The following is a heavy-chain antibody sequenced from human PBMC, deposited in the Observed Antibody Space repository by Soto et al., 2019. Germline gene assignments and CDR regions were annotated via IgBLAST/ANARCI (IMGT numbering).Heavy chain of an antibody. CDR3: ASPQISSDYCGGMDV. J-gene: IGHJ6*02. D-gene: IGHD4-17*01. CDR1: GYTFTSYY. V-gene: IGHV1-46*01. Sequence: QVQLVQSGAEVKKPGASVKVSCKASGYTFTSYYMHWVRQAPGQGLEWMGIINPSGTTTDYAQKFQGRVTMTRDTSTSTYYMELSSLRSEDAAVYCCASPQISSDYCGGMDVWGQWTTVTVSS. CDR2: INPSGTTT.